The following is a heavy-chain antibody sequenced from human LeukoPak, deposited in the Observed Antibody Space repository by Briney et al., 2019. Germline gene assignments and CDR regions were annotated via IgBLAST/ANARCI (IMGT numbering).Heavy chain of an antibody. D-gene: IGHD2-21*02. Sequence: SETLSLTCTVSGGSISSYYWSWIRQPAGKGLEWIGRIYTSGSTNYNPSLKSRVTMSVDTSKNQFSLKLSSVTAADTAVYYCARSSPSTYCGGDCYSGPYWYFDLWGRGTLVTVSS. CDR1: GGSISSYY. V-gene: IGHV4-4*07. J-gene: IGHJ2*01. CDR2: IYTSGST. CDR3: ARSSPSTYCGGDCYSGPYWYFDL.